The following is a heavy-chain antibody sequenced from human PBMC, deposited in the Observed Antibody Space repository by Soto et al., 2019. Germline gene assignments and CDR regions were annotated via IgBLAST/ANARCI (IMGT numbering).Heavy chain of an antibody. Sequence: EVQLLESGGGLVQPGGSLRLSCAASGFTFSSYAMSWVRQAPGKGLEWVSAISGSGGSTYYADSVKGRFTISRDNSKNTLYLQMNSLRAEDTAVYYCAREGRMVRGVPHGYYGMDVWSQGTTVTVSS. CDR3: AREGRMVRGVPHGYYGMDV. CDR1: GFTFSSYA. V-gene: IGHV3-23*01. D-gene: IGHD3-10*01. J-gene: IGHJ6*02. CDR2: ISGSGGST.